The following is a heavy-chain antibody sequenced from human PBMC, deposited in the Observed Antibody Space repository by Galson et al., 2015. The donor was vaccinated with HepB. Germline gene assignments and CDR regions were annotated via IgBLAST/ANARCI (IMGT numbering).Heavy chain of an antibody. CDR3: ARLGYDFWSGYSSHYYYYYMDV. CDR2: IHPGDSDT. Sequence: QSGAEVKKPGESLKISCKGSGYSFTSYWIGWARQMPGKGLEWMGIIHPGDSDTRYSPSFQGQVTISADKSISTAYLQWSSLKASDTAMYYCARLGYDFWSGYSSHYYYYYMDVWGKGTTVTVSS. D-gene: IGHD3-3*01. J-gene: IGHJ6*03. V-gene: IGHV5-51*03. CDR1: GYSFTSYW.